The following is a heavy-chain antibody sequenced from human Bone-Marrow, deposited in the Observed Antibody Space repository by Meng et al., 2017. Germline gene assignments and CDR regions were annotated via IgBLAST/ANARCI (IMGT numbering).Heavy chain of an antibody. CDR1: GFTFSNYW. J-gene: IGHJ5*02. Sequence: GGSLRLSCAVSGFTFSNYWMTWLRQSPGKGLEWVANINEDAREKHYLDSVEGRFTISRDNAKNSLYLQMNSLRAGDTAVYYCARGYYGSGAFDPWGQGALVTVSS. CDR3: ARGYYGSGAFDP. CDR2: INEDAREK. V-gene: IGHV3-7*01. D-gene: IGHD3-10*01.